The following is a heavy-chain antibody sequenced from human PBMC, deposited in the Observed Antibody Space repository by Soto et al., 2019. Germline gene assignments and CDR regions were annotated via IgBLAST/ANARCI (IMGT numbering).Heavy chain of an antibody. CDR3: XXVXXXVGPVGY. Sequence: EVQLVESGGGLVKPGGSLRLSCAASGFTFSSYSMNWVRQAPXKGLEWVSSISSSSSYIYYADSVKGRFTISRDNAKNSLYLQMNSXXAEDTXXYXXXXVXXXVGPVGYWGQGTLVTVSS. V-gene: IGHV3-21*01. J-gene: IGHJ4*02. CDR2: ISSSSSYI. D-gene: IGHD1-26*01. CDR1: GFTFSSYS.